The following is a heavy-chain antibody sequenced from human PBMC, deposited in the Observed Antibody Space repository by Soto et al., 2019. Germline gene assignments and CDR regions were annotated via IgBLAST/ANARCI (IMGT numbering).Heavy chain of an antibody. D-gene: IGHD6-19*01. J-gene: IGHJ6*02. CDR2: ISGSGGST. CDR1: GFTFSSYA. CDR3: AKAEQWLADIYYYYGMDV. Sequence: PGGSLRLSCAASGFTFSSYAMSWVRQAPGKGLEWVSAISGSGGSTYYADSVKGRFTISRDNSKNTLYLQMNSLRAEDTAVYYCAKAEQWLADIYYYYGMDVWGQGTTVTVSS. V-gene: IGHV3-23*01.